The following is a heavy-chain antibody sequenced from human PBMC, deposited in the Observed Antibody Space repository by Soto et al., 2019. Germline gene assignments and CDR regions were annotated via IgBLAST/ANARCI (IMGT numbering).Heavy chain of an antibody. V-gene: IGHV3-11*06. CDR1: GFTFSDHY. J-gene: IGHJ6*02. CDR3: ARGHHSMDV. CDR2: INPTGSYT. Sequence: KSGGSLRLSCAASGFTFSDHYMTWIRQAPGKGLEWISYINPTGSYTHYADSVKGRFSISRDNAENSLYLQMNSLRPEDTALYYCARGHHSMDVWGQGATVTVSS.